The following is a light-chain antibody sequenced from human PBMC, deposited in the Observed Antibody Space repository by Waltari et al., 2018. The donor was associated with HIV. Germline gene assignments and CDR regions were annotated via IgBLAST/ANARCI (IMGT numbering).Light chain of an antibody. Sequence: QSVLTQSHSASGTPGQRVTISCSGSSSNIRSNTVSWYQQLPGTAPTLLIYRNARRPSGVPDRFSGSKSGTSASLAISGLQSEDEADYYCAAWDDSLNGWVFGGGTKLTVL. CDR2: RNA. V-gene: IGLV1-44*01. CDR1: SSNIRSNT. J-gene: IGLJ3*02. CDR3: AAWDDSLNGWV.